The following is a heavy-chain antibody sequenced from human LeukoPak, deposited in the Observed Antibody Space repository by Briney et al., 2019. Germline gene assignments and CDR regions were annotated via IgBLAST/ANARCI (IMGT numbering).Heavy chain of an antibody. CDR2: ISGSGGST. Sequence: GGSLRLSCAASGFTFSSYAMSWVRQAPGKGLEWVSAISGSGGSTYYADSVKGRFTISRDNSKNTLYLQMNSLRAEDTAVYYCANDYGDYYYYSMDVWGQGTTVTVSS. J-gene: IGHJ6*02. V-gene: IGHV3-23*01. CDR3: ANDYGDYYYYSMDV. D-gene: IGHD4-17*01. CDR1: GFTFSSYA.